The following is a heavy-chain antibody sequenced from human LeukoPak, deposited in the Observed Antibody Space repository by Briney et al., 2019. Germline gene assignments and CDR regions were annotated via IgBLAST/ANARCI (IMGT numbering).Heavy chain of an antibody. CDR2: IYYSGST. CDR3: ARDVSESSSWYRNWFDP. V-gene: IGHV4-59*01. J-gene: IGHJ5*02. D-gene: IGHD6-13*01. CDR1: GGSISSYY. Sequence: PSETLSLTCTVSGGSISSYYWSWIRQPPGKGLEGIGYIYYSGSTNYNPSLKSRVTISVDTSKNQFSLKPSSVTAADTAVYYCARDVSESSSWYRNWFDPWGQGTLVTVSS.